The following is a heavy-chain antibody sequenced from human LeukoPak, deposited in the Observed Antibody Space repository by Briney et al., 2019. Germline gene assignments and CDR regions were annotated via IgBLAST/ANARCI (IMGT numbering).Heavy chain of an antibody. V-gene: IGHV3-33*01. D-gene: IGHD3-10*01. CDR3: ARRALWFGELLYSDYYYYYGMDV. J-gene: IGHJ6*04. Sequence: GRSLRLSCAASGFTFSSYGMHWVRQAPGKGLEWVAVIWYDGSNKYYADSVKGRFTISRDNSKNTLYLQMNSLRAEDTAVYYCARRALWFGELLYSDYYYYYGMDVWGKETTVTVSS. CDR1: GFTFSSYG. CDR2: IWYDGSNK.